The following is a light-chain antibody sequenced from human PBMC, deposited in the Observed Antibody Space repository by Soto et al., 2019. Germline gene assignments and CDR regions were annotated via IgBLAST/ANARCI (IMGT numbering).Light chain of an antibody. CDR1: QTISTY. CDR3: QQSYSTPLT. Sequence: DIQMTQSPSPLSASVGDRVTITFRASQTISTYLNWYQQKPGKAPKLLIYAASSLQSGVPSRFSGSGSGTDFTLTISSLQPEDFATYYCQQSYSTPLTFGGGTKVAI. J-gene: IGKJ4*01. V-gene: IGKV1-39*01. CDR2: AAS.